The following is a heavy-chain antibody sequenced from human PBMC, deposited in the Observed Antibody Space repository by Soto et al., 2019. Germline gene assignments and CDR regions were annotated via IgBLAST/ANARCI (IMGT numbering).Heavy chain of an antibody. Sequence: EVQLVESGGGLVQPGRSLRLSCVASGFTFDDYGMHWVRQAPGKGLEWVSGISWSSSSIGYADSVKGRFTISRDDAKNSLYLQMNRLGAEDTALYYGAKDTGFCSSGGRCPFDYWGQGTLVTVSS. CDR1: GFTFDDYG. V-gene: IGHV3-9*01. D-gene: IGHD2-15*01. J-gene: IGHJ4*02. CDR2: ISWSSSSI. CDR3: AKDTGFCSSGGRCPFDY.